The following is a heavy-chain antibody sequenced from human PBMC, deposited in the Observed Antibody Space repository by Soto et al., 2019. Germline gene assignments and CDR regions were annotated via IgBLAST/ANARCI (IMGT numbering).Heavy chain of an antibody. Sequence: QVQLVQSGAEVKKPGSSVRVSCKASGGTFDSYSISWVRQAPGQGPEWVGKVAPIFDFSRYAPKFQGRVTIIADKTTSPAYLDLSGLTSEDTAVYYCATGALGGRQPLVRDAFDFWGQGTMVTVSS. J-gene: IGHJ3*01. V-gene: IGHV1-69*02. CDR2: VAPIFDFS. D-gene: IGHD3-10*01. CDR1: GGTFDSYS. CDR3: ATGALGGRQPLVRDAFDF.